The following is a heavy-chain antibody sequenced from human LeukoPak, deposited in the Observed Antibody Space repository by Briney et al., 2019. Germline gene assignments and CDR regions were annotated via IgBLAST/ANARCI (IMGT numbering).Heavy chain of an antibody. CDR3: TVTVAKLWCDGMDV. CDR2: IKSKTDCRTT. J-gene: IGHJ6*02. CDR1: GFTFSNAW. V-gene: IGHV3-15*01. D-gene: IGHD2-21*01. Sequence: PGGSLRLSCAASGFTFSNAWMSWVRQAPGKGLEWVVCIKSKTDCRTTDYAAPVKGRLTISRDDSNSIAYLQMISLRTEDTAVYHCTVTVAKLWCDGMDVWGQGTTVTVSS.